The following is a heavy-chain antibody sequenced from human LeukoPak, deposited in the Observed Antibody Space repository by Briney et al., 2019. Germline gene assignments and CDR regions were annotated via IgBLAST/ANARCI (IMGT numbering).Heavy chain of an antibody. CDR2: IYYSGST. V-gene: IGHV4-59*01. CDR1: GGSISSYY. D-gene: IGHD5-18*01. Sequence: SETLSLTCTVSGGSISSYYWRWILQPPGKGLEGIGYIYYSGSTNYNPSLKSRVTISVDTSKNQFSLKMSSVTAADTAVYYCATSPIQLWLPFDYWGQGTLVTVSS. CDR3: ATSPIQLWLPFDY. J-gene: IGHJ4*02.